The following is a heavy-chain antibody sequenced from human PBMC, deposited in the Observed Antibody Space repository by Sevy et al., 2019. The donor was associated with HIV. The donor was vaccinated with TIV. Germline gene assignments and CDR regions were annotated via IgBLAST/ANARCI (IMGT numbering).Heavy chain of an antibody. CDR2: MNPNSGNT. J-gene: IGHJ4*01. V-gene: IGHV1-8*01. CDR3: ARIPIDYYDGSGYWNFDY. CDR1: GCTFTSYD. Sequence: ASVKVSCKASGCTFTSYDINWVRQATGQGLEWMGWMNPNSGNTGYALKFQGRVTMTRNTSISTAYMELSSLRSEDTAVYYCARIPIDYYDGSGYWNFDYWGHGTLVTVSS. D-gene: IGHD3-22*01.